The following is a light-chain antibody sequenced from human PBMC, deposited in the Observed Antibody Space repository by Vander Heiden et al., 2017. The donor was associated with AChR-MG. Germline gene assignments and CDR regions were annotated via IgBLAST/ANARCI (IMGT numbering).Light chain of an antibody. Sequence: DIQMTQSPSSLSASVGDRVTITCRASQSISSYLNWYQQKPGKAPKLLIYAASSLQSGVPSRFSASGSGTDFTLTISSLQPEDFATYYCQQSDGTPPTFHPRTKVGI. CDR1: QSISSY. CDR3: QQSDGTPPT. CDR2: AAS. J-gene: IGKJ3*01. V-gene: IGKV1-39*01.